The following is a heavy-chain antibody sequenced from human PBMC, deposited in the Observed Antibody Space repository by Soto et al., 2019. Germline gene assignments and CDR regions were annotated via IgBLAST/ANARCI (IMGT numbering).Heavy chain of an antibody. CDR2: ISGSSYRT. V-gene: IGHV3-23*01. Sequence: EVQLLESGGGLEQPGGSLRLSCAASGFTFSSYAMSWVRQAPGKGLECVSSISGSSYRTYYADSVRGRFTISRDNSKNTLYLQMNSLRAEDTAVYYCAKDSRYSDYVRAFDIWGQGTMVTVSS. D-gene: IGHD3-22*01. CDR3: AKDSRYSDYVRAFDI. J-gene: IGHJ3*02. CDR1: GFTFSSYA.